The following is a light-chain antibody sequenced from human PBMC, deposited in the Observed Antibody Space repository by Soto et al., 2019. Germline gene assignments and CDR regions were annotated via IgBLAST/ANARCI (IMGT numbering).Light chain of an antibody. CDR2: DVT. CDR1: SSALGDFNF. J-gene: IGLJ1*01. V-gene: IGLV2-14*03. CDR3: SSYTSTTTLGV. Sequence: QSALAQPASVSGSPGQSITIYCTGTSSALGDFNFVSWYQHHPGKAPKLIIFDVTTRPSGVSARFSGSKSGNTASLTISGLLVEDAADYYCSSYTSTTTLGVFGTGTKLTVL.